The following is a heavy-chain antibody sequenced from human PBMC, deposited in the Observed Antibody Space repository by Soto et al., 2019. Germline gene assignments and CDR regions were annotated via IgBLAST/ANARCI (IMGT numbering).Heavy chain of an antibody. CDR3: AKDRGSAQNVYAESFHAFDS. J-gene: IGHJ3*01. D-gene: IGHD2-8*01. V-gene: IGHV3-23*01. CDR1: GFPFSRFA. CDR2: ISGSGGST. Sequence: GGPLSLPCVSSGFPFSRFAMSWVRPARGQGGEWVPAISGSGGSTYYADSVKGRFTISRDNSKNTLYLQMNSLRAEDTAVYYCAKDRGSAQNVYAESFHAFDSWGQGTMVTVSS.